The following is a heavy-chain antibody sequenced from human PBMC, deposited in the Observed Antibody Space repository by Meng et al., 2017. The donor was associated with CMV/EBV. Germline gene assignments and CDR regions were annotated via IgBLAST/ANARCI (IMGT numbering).Heavy chain of an antibody. CDR1: GGSISSSSYY. Sequence: ESLKISCTVSGGSISSSSYYWGWSRQPPGKGLEWIGSIYYSGRTYYNPSLKSLVAISVDTSKNQFSLKLSSVTAADTAVYYCARLDDFWSGSTRYWFDPWGQGTLVTVSS. J-gene: IGHJ5*02. CDR3: ARLDDFWSGSTRYWFDP. CDR2: IYYSGRT. D-gene: IGHD3-3*01. V-gene: IGHV4-39*01.